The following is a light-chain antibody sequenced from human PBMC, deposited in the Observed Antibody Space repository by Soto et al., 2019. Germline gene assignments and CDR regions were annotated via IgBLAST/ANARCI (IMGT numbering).Light chain of an antibody. V-gene: IGKV3-15*01. CDR1: QSVSSN. Sequence: EIVMTQSPATLSVSPGERATLSCRASQSVSSNLAWYQQKPGQAPRLLIYGASTRATGIPARFSGSGSGTEFTLTISSLQSEDFGVYYCQQYNNWLRTFGQGTKVEIK. CDR2: GAS. J-gene: IGKJ1*01. CDR3: QQYNNWLRT.